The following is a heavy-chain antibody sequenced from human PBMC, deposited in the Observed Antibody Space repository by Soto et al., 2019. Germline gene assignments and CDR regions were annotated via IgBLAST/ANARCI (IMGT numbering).Heavy chain of an antibody. CDR3: AKDPEPGYSSGWYYYYGMDV. V-gene: IGHV3-43*02. D-gene: IGHD6-19*01. CDR1: GFTFDDYA. J-gene: IGHJ6*02. CDR2: IRGDGGST. Sequence: GGSLRLSCAASGFTFDDYAMHWVRQAPGKGLEWVSLIRGDGGSTYYADSVKGRFTISRDNSKNSLYLQMNSLRTEDTALYYCAKDPEPGYSSGWYYYYGMDVWGQGTTVTVSS.